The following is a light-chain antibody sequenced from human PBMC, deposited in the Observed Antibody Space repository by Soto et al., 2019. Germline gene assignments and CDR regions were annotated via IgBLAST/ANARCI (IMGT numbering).Light chain of an antibody. J-gene: IGKJ1*01. CDR1: QDISNS. CDR2: AAS. CDR3: QKYNFAPWT. Sequence: DIQMTQSPSSLSASIGDRATITCRTRQDISNSLAWNQQKPGKAPKLLIFAASTLQSGVPSRFSGGGSGTEFTLTISSLQPEDVATYFCQKYNFAPWTFGQGTNVEI. V-gene: IGKV1-27*01.